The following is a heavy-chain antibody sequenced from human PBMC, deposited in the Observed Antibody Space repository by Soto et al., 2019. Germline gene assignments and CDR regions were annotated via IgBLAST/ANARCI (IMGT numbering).Heavy chain of an antibody. CDR2: IYYSENI. D-gene: IGHD3-22*01. V-gene: IGHV4-30-4*01. J-gene: IGHJ4*02. CDR3: ARGYYYDSSPWPPGE. CDR1: GDSVSSFHYY. Sequence: QVHLQESGPGLVKPSQTLSLSCTVSGDSVSSFHYYWSWIRQPPGKGLEWIGYIYYSENIYYNPSFKCLFTIAADTSENQFSLKLSSVTAAHPAVYYCARGYYYDSSPWPPGEWGQGTLVTVSS.